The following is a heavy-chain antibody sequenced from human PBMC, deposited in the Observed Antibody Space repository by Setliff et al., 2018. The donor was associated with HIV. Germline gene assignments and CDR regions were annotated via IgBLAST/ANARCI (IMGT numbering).Heavy chain of an antibody. V-gene: IGHV2-70*04. Sequence: SGPTLVNPTQTLTLTCTFSGFSLSTCGMRVTWIRQPPGKALEWLARIDWDDDKFYSTSLKTRLTISKDTSKNQVVLTMTNMDPVDTATYYCARGPYGPPDAFDIWGQGTMVTVSS. CDR3: ARGPYGPPDAFDI. CDR2: IDWDDDK. J-gene: IGHJ3*02. CDR1: GFSLSTCGMR. D-gene: IGHD3-10*01.